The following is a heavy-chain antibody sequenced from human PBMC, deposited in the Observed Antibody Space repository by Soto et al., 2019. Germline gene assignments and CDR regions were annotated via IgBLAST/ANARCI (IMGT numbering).Heavy chain of an antibody. CDR1: GYTFTSYG. CDR3: AREDHHLREDY. J-gene: IGHJ4*02. V-gene: IGHV1-18*04. CDR2: ISANNGDT. Sequence: ASVKVSCKASGYTFTSYGISWVRQAPGQGLEWMGWISANNGDTDYAQSLQGRVTMTTDTSTSTAYMELRSLRSDGTAVYYCAREDHHLREDYWGQGTLVTVSS.